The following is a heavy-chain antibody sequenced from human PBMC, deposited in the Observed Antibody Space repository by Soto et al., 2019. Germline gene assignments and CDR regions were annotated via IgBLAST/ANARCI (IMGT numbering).Heavy chain of an antibody. V-gene: IGHV1-3*01. Sequence: ASVKVSCKASGYTFTSYAMHWVRQAPGQRLEWMGWINAGNGNTKYSQKFQGRVTITRDTSASTAYMELSSLRSEDTAVYYCARWFGEDVYYFDYWGQGTLVTVSS. CDR3: ARWFGEDVYYFDY. CDR1: GYTFTSYA. CDR2: INAGNGNT. J-gene: IGHJ4*02. D-gene: IGHD3-10*01.